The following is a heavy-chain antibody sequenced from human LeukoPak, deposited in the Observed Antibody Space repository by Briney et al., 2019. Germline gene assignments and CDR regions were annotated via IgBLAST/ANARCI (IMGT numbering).Heavy chain of an antibody. CDR2: ISYDGSNK. CDR1: GFTFSSYG. D-gene: IGHD2-2*01. CDR3: AKDWARGHTREDDY. J-gene: IGHJ4*02. Sequence: GGSLRLSLAASGFTFSSYGMHWVRQAPGKGLEWVAVISYDGSNKYYADSVKGRFTISRDNSKSTLYLQMNSLRAEDTAVYYCAKDWARGHTREDDYWGQGTLVTVSS. V-gene: IGHV3-30*18.